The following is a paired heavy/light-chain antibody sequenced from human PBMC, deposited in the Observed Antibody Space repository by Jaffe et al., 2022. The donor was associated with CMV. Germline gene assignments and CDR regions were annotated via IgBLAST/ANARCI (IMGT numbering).Heavy chain of an antibody. CDR2: IGASGDNT. Sequence: EVQLLESGGGLIQPGGSLRLSCAASGFTFSSYAMTWVRQAPGKGLEWVSAIGASGDNTYYTDSVKGRFTISRDNSKSTLYLQMDSLRADDTAVYYCAKNEPPGGSNYLLYGMDVWGQGTTVTVSS. D-gene: IGHD1-26*01. CDR3: AKNEPPGGSNYLLYGMDV. CDR1: GFTFSSYA. V-gene: IGHV3-23*01. J-gene: IGHJ6*02.
Light chain of an antibody. J-gene: IGKJ4*01. V-gene: IGKV2-28*01. CDR2: LGS. CDR1: QSLLHSSGYNY. CDR3: MQTLQTPT. Sequence: DIVMTQSPLSLPVTPGEPASISCRSSQSLLHSSGYNYLDWYLQKPGKSPQLLIYLGSTRASGVPDRFRGSGSGTDFTLKISRVEAEDVGVYYCMQTLQTPTFGGGTKVEIK.